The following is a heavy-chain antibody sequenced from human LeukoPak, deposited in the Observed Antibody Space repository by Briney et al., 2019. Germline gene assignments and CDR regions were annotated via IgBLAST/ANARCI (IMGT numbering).Heavy chain of an antibody. CDR1: GYTFTSYY. CDR3: ARDPRTTPFYYYMDV. J-gene: IGHJ6*03. CDR2: INPSGGST. V-gene: IGHV1-46*01. Sequence: GASVKVSCKASGYTFTSYYMHWVRQAPGQGLEWMGIINPSGGSTSYAQKFQGRVTMTRDMSTSTVYMELSSLRSEDTAVYYCARDPRTTPFYYYMDVWGKGTTVTVSS. D-gene: IGHD1-1*01.